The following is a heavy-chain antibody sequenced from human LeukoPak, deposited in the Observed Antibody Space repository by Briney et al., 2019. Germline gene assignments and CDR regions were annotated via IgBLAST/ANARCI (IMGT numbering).Heavy chain of an antibody. J-gene: IGHJ4*02. Sequence: GGSLRLSCAAPGFTFSTYAMNWVRQAPGKGLDWVSGISGSGGRTYYADSVKGRFTISRDNSKNTLYLQMNSLRVEDTAVYYCANVRYFDWYYFDYWGQGALVTVSS. CDR2: ISGSGGRT. V-gene: IGHV3-23*01. CDR1: GFTFSTYA. CDR3: ANVRYFDWYYFDY. D-gene: IGHD3-9*01.